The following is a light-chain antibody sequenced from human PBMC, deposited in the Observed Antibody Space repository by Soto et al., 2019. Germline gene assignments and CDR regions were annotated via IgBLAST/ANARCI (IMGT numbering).Light chain of an antibody. CDR2: GHN. CDR3: QSYDSRLSGSGV. Sequence: QSVLTQPPSVSGAPGQRVTISCTGSYSNIGAGYEVHWYQQIPGTAPKLLISGHNNRPSGVPDRFFGSKSGTSASLTIIGLQAEDEDDYYCQSYDSRLSGSGVFGGGTKVTVL. V-gene: IGLV1-40*01. J-gene: IGLJ3*02. CDR1: YSNIGAGYE.